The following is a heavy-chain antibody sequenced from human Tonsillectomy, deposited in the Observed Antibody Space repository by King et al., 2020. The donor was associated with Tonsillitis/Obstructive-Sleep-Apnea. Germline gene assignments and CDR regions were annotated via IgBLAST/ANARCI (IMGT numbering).Heavy chain of an antibody. J-gene: IGHJ3*02. CDR1: GFTFSNYW. CDR3: ARDDGYCNTTRCYDAFDI. V-gene: IGHV3-7*04. CDR2: IKQDGSVK. Sequence: VQLVESGGGLVQPGGSLRLSCAASGFTFSNYWMTWVRQAPGKGLEWVANIKQDGSVKHYVDSAEGRFTISRDNAKNSLHLQMNSLRAEDTVVYYCARDDGYCNTTRCYDAFDIWGQGTKVTVST. D-gene: IGHD2-2*01.